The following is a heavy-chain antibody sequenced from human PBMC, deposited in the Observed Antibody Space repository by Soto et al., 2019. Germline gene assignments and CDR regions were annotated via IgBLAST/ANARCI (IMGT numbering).Heavy chain of an antibody. D-gene: IGHD2-15*01. CDR2: ISYDGSNK. Sequence: GGSLRLSCAASGFTFISYAMHWVRQAPGKGLEWVAVISYDGSNKYYADSVKGRITISRDNSKNTLYLQMNSLRAEDTAVYYCARGRFGVEVAATPDYWGQGTLVTVSS. CDR3: ARGRFGVEVAATPDY. V-gene: IGHV3-30-3*01. CDR1: GFTFISYA. J-gene: IGHJ4*02.